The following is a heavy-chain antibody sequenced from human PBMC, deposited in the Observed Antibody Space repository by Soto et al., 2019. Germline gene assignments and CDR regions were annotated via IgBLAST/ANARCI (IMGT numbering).Heavy chain of an antibody. J-gene: IGHJ6*02. CDR1: GGSITSSY. CDR2: IYDTGISGYTPST. CDR3: ARGEDAFFYYGLDV. V-gene: IGHV4-59*01. Sequence: SETLSLTCTVSGGSITSSYWSWIRRPPGKGLEWIAYIYDTGISGYTPSTSYNPSLKSRVTMSVDTSKSQFSLKSTSVTGADTAVYYCARGEDAFFYYGLDVWGQGITVTVSS.